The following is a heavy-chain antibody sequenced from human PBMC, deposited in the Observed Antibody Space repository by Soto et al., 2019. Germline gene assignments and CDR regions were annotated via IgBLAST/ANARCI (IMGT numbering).Heavy chain of an antibody. CDR2: ISYDGSNK. Sequence: GGSLRLSCAASGFTFSSYGMHWVRQAPGKGLEWVAVISYDGSNKYYADSVKGRFTISRDNSKNTLYLQMNSLRAEDTAVYYCAKAWVPYYDFWSGYDLYGMDVWGQGTTVTVSS. J-gene: IGHJ6*02. D-gene: IGHD3-3*01. CDR3: AKAWVPYYDFWSGYDLYGMDV. V-gene: IGHV3-30*18. CDR1: GFTFSSYG.